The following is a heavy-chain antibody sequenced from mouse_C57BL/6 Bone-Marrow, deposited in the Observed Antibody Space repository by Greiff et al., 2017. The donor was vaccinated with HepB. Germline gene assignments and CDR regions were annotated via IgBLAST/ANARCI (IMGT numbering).Heavy chain of an antibody. Sequence: QVQLQQSGAELVRPGPSVKMSCKASGYTFTNYWIGWAKQRPGHGLEWIGDIYPGGGYTNYNEKFKGKATLTADKSSSTAYMQFSSLTSEDSAIYYCARRGITTVVEYYFDYWGQGTTLTVSS. CDR2: IYPGGGYT. D-gene: IGHD1-1*01. CDR1: GYTFTNYW. V-gene: IGHV1-63*01. CDR3: ARRGITTVVEYYFDY. J-gene: IGHJ2*01.